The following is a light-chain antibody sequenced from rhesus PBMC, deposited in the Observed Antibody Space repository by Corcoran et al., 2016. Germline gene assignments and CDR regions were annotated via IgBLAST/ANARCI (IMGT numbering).Light chain of an antibody. CDR3: CSYTTSNSYI. Sequence: QAAPTQPPSVSGSPGQSVTISCIGSNNDIGGNEYVSWYHQHPGKAPKLMIFGVTRRPSGVSDRFSGSKSGNTASLTISGLQAEDDGGYYCCSYTTSNSYIFGPGTRLTVL. CDR2: GVT. CDR1: NNDIGGNEY. V-gene: IGLV2S7*01. J-gene: IGLJ1*01.